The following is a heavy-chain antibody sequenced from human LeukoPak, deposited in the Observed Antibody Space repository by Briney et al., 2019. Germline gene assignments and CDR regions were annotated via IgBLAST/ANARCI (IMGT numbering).Heavy chain of an antibody. D-gene: IGHD5-18*01. CDR2: IYSGGST. CDR3: ARAPAMAYFDY. CDR1: GFTVSSNY. Sequence: PGGSLRLSCAASGFTVSSNYMSWVRQAPGKGLEWVSVIYSGGSTYYADSVKGRFTISRDNSKNTLYLQMNSLRAEDTAVYYCARAPAMAYFDYWGQGILVTVSS. J-gene: IGHJ4*02. V-gene: IGHV3-53*01.